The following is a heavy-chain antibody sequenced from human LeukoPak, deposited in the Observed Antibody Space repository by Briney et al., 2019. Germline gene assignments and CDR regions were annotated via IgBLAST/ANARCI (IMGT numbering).Heavy chain of an antibody. Sequence: ASVKVSCKASGYTFTSYGISWVRQAPGQGLEWMGWISAYNGNTNYAQKLRGRVTMTTDTSTSTAYMELRSLRSDDTAVYYCARDFYRYCGGDCYWAGYWGQGTLVTVSS. CDR1: GYTFTSYG. D-gene: IGHD2-21*02. J-gene: IGHJ4*02. V-gene: IGHV1-18*01. CDR3: ARDFYRYCGGDCYWAGY. CDR2: ISAYNGNT.